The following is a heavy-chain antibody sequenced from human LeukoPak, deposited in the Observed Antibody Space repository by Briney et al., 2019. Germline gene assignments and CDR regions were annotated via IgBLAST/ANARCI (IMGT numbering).Heavy chain of an antibody. CDR2: IYTSGST. J-gene: IGHJ4*02. D-gene: IGHD3-16*02. Sequence: PSGTLSLTCTVSGGSISSGSYYWSWIRQPAGKGLEWIGRIYTSGSTNYNPSLKSRVTISVDTSKNQFSLKLSSVTAADTAVYYCAGYDYVWGSYRRDYWGQGTLVTVSS. CDR3: AGYDYVWGSYRRDY. V-gene: IGHV4-61*02. CDR1: GGSISSGSYY.